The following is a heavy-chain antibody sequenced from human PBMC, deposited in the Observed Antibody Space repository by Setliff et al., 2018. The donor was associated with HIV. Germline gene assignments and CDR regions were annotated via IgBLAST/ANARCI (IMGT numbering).Heavy chain of an antibody. CDR2: INPSDGST. Sequence: GASVKVSCKASGYTFTTYGISWVRQAPGQGLEWMGVINPSDGSTSYAQKFQGRVTMTEDASTNTAYLELSSLTSDDTAFYYCATTRGITERALEFWGQGALVTVSS. J-gene: IGHJ4*01. D-gene: IGHD1-20*01. CDR1: GYTFTTYG. CDR3: ATTRGITERALEF. V-gene: IGHV1-18*01.